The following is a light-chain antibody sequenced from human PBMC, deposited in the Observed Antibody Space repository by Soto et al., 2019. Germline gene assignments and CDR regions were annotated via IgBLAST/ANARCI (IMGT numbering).Light chain of an antibody. J-gene: IGKJ1*01. Sequence: DIQITQSPSTLSASEGSSVIITCRASQGISSWLAWYQQKPGKAPKLLIYAASSLQSGVPSRFSGSGSGTDFTLTISSLQPEDFATYYCQQSYSTPRTFGQGTKVDI. CDR3: QQSYSTPRT. V-gene: IGKV1-39*01. CDR2: AAS. CDR1: QGISSW.